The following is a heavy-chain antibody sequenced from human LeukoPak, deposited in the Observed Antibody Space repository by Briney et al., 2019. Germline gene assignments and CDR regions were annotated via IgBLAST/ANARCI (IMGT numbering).Heavy chain of an antibody. J-gene: IGHJ4*02. CDR1: GFTFSSYA. Sequence: GGFLRLSCAASGFTFSSYAMHWVRQAPGKGLEWVAFIRYDGSNKYYADSVKGRFTISRDNSKNTLYLQMNSLRAEDTAVYYCAKDRGGSYFQGLDYWGQGTLVTVSS. D-gene: IGHD1-26*01. CDR3: AKDRGGSYFQGLDY. V-gene: IGHV3-30*02. CDR2: IRYDGSNK.